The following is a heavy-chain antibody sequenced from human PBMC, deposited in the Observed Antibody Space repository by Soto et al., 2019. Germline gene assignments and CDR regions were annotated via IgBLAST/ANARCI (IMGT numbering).Heavy chain of an antibody. V-gene: IGHV4-59*01. D-gene: IGHD4-17*01. CDR3: ARGSRAYGELDI. Sequence: SETLSLTCTVSGGSISSYYWSWIRQPPGKGLEWIGYIYYSGSTNYNPSLKSRVTISVDTSKNQFSLKLSSVTAADTAVYYCARGSRAYGELDIWGQGTMVTVSS. J-gene: IGHJ3*02. CDR2: IYYSGST. CDR1: GGSISSYY.